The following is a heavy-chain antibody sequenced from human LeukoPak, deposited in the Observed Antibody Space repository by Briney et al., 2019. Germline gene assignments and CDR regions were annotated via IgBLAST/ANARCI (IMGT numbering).Heavy chain of an antibody. Sequence: PSETLSLTCAVSGGSISGHHWGWIRQPPGKGLEWIGFMYDSGNTRYNPSLKSRVTISADTSKNRFSLKLTSVTAADTAVYYCARGWRGDHFDYWGQGTLVTVSS. V-gene: IGHV4-59*11. CDR2: MYDSGNT. D-gene: IGHD3-10*01. CDR1: GGSISGHH. CDR3: ARGWRGDHFDY. J-gene: IGHJ4*02.